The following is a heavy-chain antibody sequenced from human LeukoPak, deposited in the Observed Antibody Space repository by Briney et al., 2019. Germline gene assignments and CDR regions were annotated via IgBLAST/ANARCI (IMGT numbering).Heavy chain of an antibody. CDR2: ITGDGGST. V-gene: IGHV3-64*01. CDR3: ARERYSIINNDVFDI. J-gene: IGHJ3*02. Sequence: QPGGSLRLSCAASGFIFSDYAMHWVRQAPGKGLEYVSAITGDGGSTYYATSVKGRFTISRDNSKNALYLQMGSLRAEDVAAYYCARERYSIINNDVFDIWGQGTLVTVSS. CDR1: GFIFSDYA. D-gene: IGHD6-13*01.